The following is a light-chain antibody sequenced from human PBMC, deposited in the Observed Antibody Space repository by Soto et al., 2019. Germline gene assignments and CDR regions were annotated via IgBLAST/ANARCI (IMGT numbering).Light chain of an antibody. CDR3: SAYAGSNTLV. CDR2: EVT. V-gene: IGLV2-8*01. Sequence: QSALAQPPSASGSPGQSVTISCTGTSSDVGDNYVSWYLQHLGKAPKLIIYEVTLRPSGVPDRFSGSKSGNTASLTVSGLQADDEADYYCSAYAGSNTLVFGTGTKLTVL. CDR1: SSDVGDNY. J-gene: IGLJ1*01.